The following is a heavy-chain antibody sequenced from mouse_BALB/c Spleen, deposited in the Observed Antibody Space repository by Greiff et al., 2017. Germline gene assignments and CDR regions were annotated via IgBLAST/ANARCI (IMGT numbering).Heavy chain of an antibody. J-gene: IGHJ2*01. V-gene: IGHV1-54*01. CDR1: GYAFTNYL. D-gene: IGHD1-1*01. CDR3: ARGGSSFGDPYFDY. Sequence: QVQLKQSGAELVRPGTSVKVSCKASGYAFTNYLIEWVKQRPGQGLEWIGVINPGSGGTNYNEKFKGKATLTADKSSSTAYMQLSSLTSDDSAVYFCARGGSSFGDPYFDYWGQGTTLTVSS. CDR2: INPGSGGT.